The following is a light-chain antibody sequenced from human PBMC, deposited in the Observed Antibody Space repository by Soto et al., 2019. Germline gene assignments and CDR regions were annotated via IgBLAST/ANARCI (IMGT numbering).Light chain of an antibody. Sequence: EIVLTQSPGALSLSSGERATLSCRASQSVSSGYLAWYQQKPGQAPRLLIFATSRRATGIPDRFSGSGSGTDFTLTISRLEPEDVAVYYCQQYGSSPPITFGQGTRLEIK. J-gene: IGKJ5*01. CDR1: QSVSSGY. V-gene: IGKV3-20*01. CDR3: QQYGSSPPIT. CDR2: ATS.